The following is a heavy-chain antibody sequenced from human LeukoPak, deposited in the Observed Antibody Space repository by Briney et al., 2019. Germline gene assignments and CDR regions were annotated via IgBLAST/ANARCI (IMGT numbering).Heavy chain of an antibody. D-gene: IGHD1-26*01. J-gene: IGHJ4*02. CDR3: AKDFIGGATYFDY. CDR1: GFPFSGFA. V-gene: IGHV3-23*01. CDR2: IDTSGGTT. Sequence: PGGSLILSCAASGFPFSGFAMAWVRQAPGRGLEWVSVIDTSGGTTYYADFVKGRFTISRDNSKSTLYLQMNSLRAEDTAVYYCAKDFIGGATYFDYWGQGTLVTVSS.